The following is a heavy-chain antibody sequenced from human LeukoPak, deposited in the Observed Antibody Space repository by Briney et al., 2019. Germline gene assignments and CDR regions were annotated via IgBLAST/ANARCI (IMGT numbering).Heavy chain of an antibody. Sequence: GGSLRLSCAASGFTFSSSAMSWARQAPGKGLEWVANIKQDGSEEYYVDSVKGRFTISRDNAKNSLYLQMNSLRAEDTAVYYCARPDCSGGSCYSGYMDVWGKGTTVTVSS. V-gene: IGHV3-7*01. CDR1: GFTFSSSA. CDR3: ARPDCSGGSCYSGYMDV. D-gene: IGHD2-15*01. CDR2: IKQDGSEE. J-gene: IGHJ6*03.